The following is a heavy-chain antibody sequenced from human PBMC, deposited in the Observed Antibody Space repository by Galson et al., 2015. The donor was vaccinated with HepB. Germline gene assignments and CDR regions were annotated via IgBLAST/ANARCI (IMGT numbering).Heavy chain of an antibody. V-gene: IGHV1-18*04. CDR1: GYTFTSYG. D-gene: IGHD2-21*01. CDR2: ISAYNGNT. CDR3: ARDQWGVFRSADYYYYGMDV. J-gene: IGHJ6*02. Sequence: SVKVSCKASGYTFTSYGISWVRQAPGQGLEWMGWISAYNGNTNYAQKLQGRVTMTTDTSTSTAYMELRSLRSDDTAVYYCARDQWGVFRSADYYYYGMDVWGQGTTVTVSS.